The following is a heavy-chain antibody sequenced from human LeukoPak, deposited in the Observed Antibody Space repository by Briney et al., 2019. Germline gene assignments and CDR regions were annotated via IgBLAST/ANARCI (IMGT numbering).Heavy chain of an antibody. Sequence: PGVSLRLSCAAPGFTFSWYWMSWVRQAPGKGLEWVANIKEDGSIKYYVDSVKGRLTISRDNAKSSLYLQVNSLRAEDTALYYCARIGYSSSSIDYWGQGTLVTVSS. CDR3: ARIGYSSSSIDY. V-gene: IGHV3-7*01. J-gene: IGHJ4*02. CDR1: GFTFSWYW. CDR2: IKEDGSIK. D-gene: IGHD6-13*01.